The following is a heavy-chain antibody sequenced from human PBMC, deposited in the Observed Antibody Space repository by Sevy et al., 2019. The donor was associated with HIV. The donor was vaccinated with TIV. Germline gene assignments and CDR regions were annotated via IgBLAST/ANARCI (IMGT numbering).Heavy chain of an antibody. Sequence: GGSLRLSCAASGFTLSNYWMSWVRQAPGKGLEWVSYISSSSTIYYADPVNGRFTISRDNVKNSLYLQMNSLRDEDTAVYYCARAVDRSITYYYYGMDVWGQGTTVTVSS. CDR1: GFTLSNYW. J-gene: IGHJ6*02. CDR3: ARAVDRSITYYYYGMDV. V-gene: IGHV3-48*02. D-gene: IGHD3-16*02. CDR2: ISSSSTI.